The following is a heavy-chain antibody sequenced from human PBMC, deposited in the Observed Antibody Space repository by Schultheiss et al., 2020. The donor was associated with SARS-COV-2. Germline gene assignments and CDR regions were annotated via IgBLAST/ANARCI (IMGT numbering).Heavy chain of an antibody. CDR3: AREGGGSSSWEPYGMDV. J-gene: IGHJ6*02. V-gene: IGHV1-3*01. CDR1: GYTFTSYA. CDR2: INAGNGNT. Sequence: ASVKVSCKASGYTFTSYAMHWVRQAPGQRLEWMGWINAGNGNTKYSQKFQGRVTITRDTSASTAYMELSSLRYEDTAVYYCAREGGGSSSWEPYGMDVWGQGTTVTVSS. D-gene: IGHD6-13*01.